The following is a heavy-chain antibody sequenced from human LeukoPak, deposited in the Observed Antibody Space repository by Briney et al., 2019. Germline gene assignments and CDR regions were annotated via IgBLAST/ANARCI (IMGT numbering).Heavy chain of an antibody. V-gene: IGHV2-5*01. CDR1: GFSLSSSGVG. Sequence: SGPTLVKPTQTLTLTCTFSGFSLSSSGVGVGWIRQPPGKALEWLAVIYLIDDKRYSPSLKSRLTITKDTSKNQVVLTMTNMDPVDTATYYCAHLDYYDSSGYYSNLHNWFDPWGQGTLVTVSS. CDR3: AHLDYYDSSGYYSNLHNWFDP. J-gene: IGHJ5*02. D-gene: IGHD3-22*01. CDR2: IYLIDDK.